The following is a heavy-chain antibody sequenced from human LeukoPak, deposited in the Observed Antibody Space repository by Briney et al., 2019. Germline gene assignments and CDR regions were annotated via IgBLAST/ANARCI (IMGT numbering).Heavy chain of an antibody. Sequence: SETLSLTCTVSGGSISSSSYYWGRIRQPPGKGLEWIGSIYYSGSTYYNVSLKSRVSISIDTSKNQFSLKLSSVTAADTAVYYCASINYYESGSYYYVLDYWGQGTLVTVSS. J-gene: IGHJ4*02. CDR2: IYYSGST. V-gene: IGHV4-39*07. CDR3: ASINYYESGSYYYVLDY. CDR1: GGSISSSSYY. D-gene: IGHD3-22*01.